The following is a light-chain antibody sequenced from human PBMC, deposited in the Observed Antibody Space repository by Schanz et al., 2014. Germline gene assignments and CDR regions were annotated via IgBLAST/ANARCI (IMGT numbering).Light chain of an antibody. J-gene: IGLJ3*02. CDR3: NSFTSSHTHV. Sequence: QSALTQPPSASGSPGQSVTISCTGTSSDVGGYNYVSWYQQHPGKAPKLMIYDVSKRPSGVPDRFSGSKSGNTASLTVSGLQAEDEADYYCNSFTSSHTHVFGGGTKLTVL. CDR2: DVS. CDR1: SSDVGGYNY. V-gene: IGLV2-8*01.